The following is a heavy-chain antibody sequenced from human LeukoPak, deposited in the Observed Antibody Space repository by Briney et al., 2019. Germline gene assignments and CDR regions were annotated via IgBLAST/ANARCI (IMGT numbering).Heavy chain of an antibody. J-gene: IGHJ4*02. Sequence: SETLSLTCTVSGDSFSSYHWSWLRQPPGKALEWIGYISSSGSTSYNPSLKSRLTISVDTSKNQFSLKLSSVTAADTAVYYCARVGRGDHTRGSYYCDHWGQGTLVSVSS. D-gene: IGHD3-16*01. CDR3: ARVGRGDHTRGSYYCDH. V-gene: IGHV4-59*13. CDR1: GDSFSSYH. CDR2: ISSSGST.